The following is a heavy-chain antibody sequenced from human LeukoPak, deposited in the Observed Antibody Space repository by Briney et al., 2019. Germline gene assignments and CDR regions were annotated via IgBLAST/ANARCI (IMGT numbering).Heavy chain of an antibody. Sequence: ASVKVSCKVSGYTLTELSMHWVRQAPGKGLEWMGGFDPENGETIYAQNFQGRVTMTEDTSTDTAYMELNNLTSEDTAVYYCVRFAAGPDPYYPWGQGTLVTVSS. CDR2: FDPENGET. V-gene: IGHV1-24*01. CDR3: VRFAAGPDPYYP. J-gene: IGHJ5*02. D-gene: IGHD6-25*01. CDR1: GYTLTELS.